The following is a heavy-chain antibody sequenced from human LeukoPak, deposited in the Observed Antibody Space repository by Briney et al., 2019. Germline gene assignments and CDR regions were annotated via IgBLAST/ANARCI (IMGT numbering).Heavy chain of an antibody. CDR3: ACSMVRGVPVFDY. Sequence: GASVKVSCKAFGYTFTGYYMHWVRQAPGQGLEWMGWINPNSGGTNYAQKFQGRVTMTRDTSISTAYMELSRLRSDDTAVYYCACSMVRGVPVFDYWGQGTLVTVSS. D-gene: IGHD3-10*01. V-gene: IGHV1-2*02. CDR1: GYTFTGYY. J-gene: IGHJ4*02. CDR2: INPNSGGT.